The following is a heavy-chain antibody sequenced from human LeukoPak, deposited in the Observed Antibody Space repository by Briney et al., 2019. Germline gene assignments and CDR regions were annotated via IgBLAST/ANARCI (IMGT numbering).Heavy chain of an antibody. V-gene: IGHV1-46*01. CDR3: AKVRLGYCSGGSCSRGGTPMDV. D-gene: IGHD2-15*01. Sequence: ASVKVSCKASGYTFTSYYMHWVRQAPGQGLEWMGIINPSGGSTSYARKFQGRVTMTRDMSTSTVYMELSSLRSEDTAVYYCAKVRLGYCSGGSCSRGGTPMDVWGKGTTVTISS. J-gene: IGHJ6*03. CDR2: INPSGGST. CDR1: GYTFTSYY.